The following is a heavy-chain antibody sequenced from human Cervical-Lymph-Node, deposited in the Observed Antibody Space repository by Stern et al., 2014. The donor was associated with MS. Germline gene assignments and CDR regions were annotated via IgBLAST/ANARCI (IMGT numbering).Heavy chain of an antibody. D-gene: IGHD1-1*01. Sequence: EVQLVESWGGLVQPGGSLRLSCAASGFTLSRYWMHWVRQAPGKGLVWISRMNNDGTTTEYAHSVKGRFTISRDNAKNMVYLQVNSLRVDDTAVYYCARDVQGDGNYNLEQWGQGTLVTVSS. V-gene: IGHV3-74*01. CDR1: GFTLSRYW. J-gene: IGHJ4*02. CDR3: ARDVQGDGNYNLEQ. CDR2: MNNDGTTT.